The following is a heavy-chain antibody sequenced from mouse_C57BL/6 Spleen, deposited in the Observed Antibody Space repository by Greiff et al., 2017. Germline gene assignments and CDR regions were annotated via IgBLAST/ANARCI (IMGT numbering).Heavy chain of an antibody. D-gene: IGHD1-1*01. J-gene: IGHJ2*01. CDR1: GYTFTDYE. V-gene: IGHV1-15*01. Sequence: VQLQQSGAELVRPGASVTLSCKASGYTFTDYELHWVKQTPVHGLEWIGAFDPETGGTAYNQKFKGKAILTADKSSSSAYMELRRLTSEDSAVYYCTRPIYYYGSSYSYLDYWGQGTTLTVSS. CDR2: FDPETGGT. CDR3: TRPIYYYGSSYSYLDY.